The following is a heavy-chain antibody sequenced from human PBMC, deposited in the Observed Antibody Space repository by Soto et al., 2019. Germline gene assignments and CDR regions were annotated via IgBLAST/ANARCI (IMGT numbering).Heavy chain of an antibody. D-gene: IGHD2-8*01. CDR1: GYTLTELS. CDR2: FDPEDGET. V-gene: IGHV1-24*01. J-gene: IGHJ4*02. CDR3: ATDIAYCTNGVCPF. Sequence: GASVKVSCKVSGYTLTELSMHWVRQAPGKGLEWMGGFDPEDGETIYAQKFQGRVTMTADTSTDTAYMELSSLRSEDTAVYYCATDIAYCTNGVCPFWGQGTLVTVSS.